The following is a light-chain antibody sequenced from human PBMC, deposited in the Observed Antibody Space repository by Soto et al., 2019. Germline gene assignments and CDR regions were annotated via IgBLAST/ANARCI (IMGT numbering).Light chain of an antibody. CDR1: QSISSY. V-gene: IGKV1-39*01. CDR2: GAS. CDR3: QQSYSTPYT. Sequence: DIQMTQSPFSLSASVGDRVTITCRASQSISSYLNWYQQKPGKAPKLLIYGASSLQSGVPSRFSGSGSGTDFTLTISSLQPEDFATYYCQQSYSTPYTFGQGTKLEIK. J-gene: IGKJ2*01.